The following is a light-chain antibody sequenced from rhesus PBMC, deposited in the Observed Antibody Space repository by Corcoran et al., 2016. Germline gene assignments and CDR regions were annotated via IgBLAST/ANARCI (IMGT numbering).Light chain of an antibody. CDR1: QSVSSS. CDR2: GAS. Sequence: EIVMTQSPATLSLSPGERATLSCRASQSVSSSLAWYQQKPGQAPRLLIYGASSRATGIPDRFSGRGAGTDFTFTISSLEPEDFAVYYCQQYSNWPRPFGQGTKVEIK. CDR3: QQYSNWPRP. J-gene: IGKJ1*01. V-gene: IGKV3-42*02.